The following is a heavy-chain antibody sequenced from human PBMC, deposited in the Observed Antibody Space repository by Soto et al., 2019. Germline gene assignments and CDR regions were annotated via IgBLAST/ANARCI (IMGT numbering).Heavy chain of an antibody. J-gene: IGHJ4*02. CDR3: AKATTNGGWFNPFDS. CDR2: LSGSGTST. D-gene: IGHD6-19*01. CDR1: GFSFVNYA. V-gene: IGHV3-23*01. Sequence: GGSLSLSCAASGFSFVNYAMNWVRQAPGKGLEWVSGLSGSGTSTYYADSVKGRFTISRDNSRDTLFLQMNSLTADDTAVYYCAKATTNGGWFNPFDSWGQGALVTVPQ.